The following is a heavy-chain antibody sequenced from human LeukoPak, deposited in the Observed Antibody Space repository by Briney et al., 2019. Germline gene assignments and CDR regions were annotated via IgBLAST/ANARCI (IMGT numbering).Heavy chain of an antibody. CDR3: AKDPGARGYVLY. V-gene: IGHV3-74*01. Sequence: PGGSLRLSCAASGFTFSSYWMHWVRQAPGKGLVWVSRINSDGSSTSYADSVKGRFTISRDNAKNTLYLQMNSLRAEDTAVYYCAKDPGARGYVLYWGQGTLVTVSS. CDR1: GFTFSSYW. J-gene: IGHJ4*02. CDR2: INSDGSST. D-gene: IGHD2-8*02.